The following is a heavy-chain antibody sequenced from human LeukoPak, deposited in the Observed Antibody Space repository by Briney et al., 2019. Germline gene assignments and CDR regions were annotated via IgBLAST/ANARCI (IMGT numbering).Heavy chain of an antibody. CDR1: RYSFSNHG. V-gene: IGHV1-18*01. Sequence: ASVKVSCQGSRYSFSNHGITWVRQAPGQGLEWIGWISPHKGNTNYQQRLQGRLIMTTDASTSTAYMELRDLRSDDTAIYYCARDQQQGDHYSFYYMDFWGEGTTVIVSS. CDR3: ARDQQQGDHYSFYYMDF. J-gene: IGHJ6*03. D-gene: IGHD1/OR15-1a*01. CDR2: ISPHKGNT.